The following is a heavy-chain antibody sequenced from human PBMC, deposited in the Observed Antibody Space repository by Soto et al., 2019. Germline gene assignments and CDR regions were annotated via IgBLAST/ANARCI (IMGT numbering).Heavy chain of an antibody. CDR1: GGSISSSSYY. V-gene: IGHV4-39*01. D-gene: IGHD6-19*01. CDR3: ARLSSGWYRDDY. Sequence: QLQLQESGPGLVKPSETLSLTCTVSGGSISSSSYYWGWIRQPPGKGLEWIGSIYYSGSTYYNPSLKSRVTISVDTSKNQFSLKLSSVTAADTAVYYCARLSSGWYRDDYWGQGTLVTVSS. J-gene: IGHJ4*02. CDR2: IYYSGST.